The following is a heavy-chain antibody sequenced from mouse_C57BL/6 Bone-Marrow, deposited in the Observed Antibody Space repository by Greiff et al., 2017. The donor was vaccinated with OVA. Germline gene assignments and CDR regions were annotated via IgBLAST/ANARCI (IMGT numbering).Heavy chain of an antibody. Sequence: QVQLKQPGAELVKPGASVKMSCKASGYTFTSYWLTWVKQRPGQGLEWIGDLYPGSGSTNYNEKFKSKATLTVDTSSSTAYMQLSSLTSEDAAVYYCAQESLDYWGQGTTLTVSS. D-gene: IGHD3-2*02. V-gene: IGHV1-55*01. CDR2: LYPGSGST. CDR3: AQESLDY. J-gene: IGHJ2*01. CDR1: GYTFTSYW.